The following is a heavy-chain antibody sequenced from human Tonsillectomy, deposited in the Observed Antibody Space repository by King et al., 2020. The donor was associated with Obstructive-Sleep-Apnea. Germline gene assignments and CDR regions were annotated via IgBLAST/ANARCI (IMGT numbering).Heavy chain of an antibody. CDR1: GGSISSYS. Sequence: VQLQESGPGLVKPSETLSLTCTVSGGSISSYSWTWIRQPPGKGLEWIGYIYNTGSTNYNPSLKSRFTISIDTSKNQFSLKLSSVTAADTAVYYCARVWSTVVTNDAFDIWGQGTMVTVSS. CDR2: IYNTGST. J-gene: IGHJ3*02. V-gene: IGHV4-59*01. CDR3: ARVWSTVVTNDAFDI. D-gene: IGHD4-23*01.